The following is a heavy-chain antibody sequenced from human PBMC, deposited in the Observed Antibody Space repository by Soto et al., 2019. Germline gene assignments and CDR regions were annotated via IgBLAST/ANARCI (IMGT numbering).Heavy chain of an antibody. J-gene: IGHJ1*01. Sequence: SETLSLTCTVSGGSVSSGSYYWSWIRQPPGKGLEWIGYIYYSGSTNYNPSLKSRVTISVDTSKNQFSLKLSSVTAADTAVYYCARAFAEVRTLAYWGQGTLVTVS. D-gene: IGHD2-2*01. CDR1: GGSVSSGSYY. CDR2: IYYSGST. V-gene: IGHV4-61*01. CDR3: ARAFAEVRTLAY.